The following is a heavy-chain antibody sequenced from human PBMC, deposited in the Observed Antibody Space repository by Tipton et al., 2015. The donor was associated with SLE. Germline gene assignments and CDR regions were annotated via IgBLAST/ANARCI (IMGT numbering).Heavy chain of an antibody. CDR3: ARPIAARLPFDY. Sequence: TLSLTCTVSGGSISSYYWSWIRQPPGKGLECIGYIYYSGSTNYNPSLKSRVTISVDTSKNQFSLNLSSVTASSTAVYYCARPIAARLPFDYWGQGTLVTVSS. D-gene: IGHD6-6*01. J-gene: IGHJ4*02. CDR2: IYYSGST. CDR1: GGSISSYY. V-gene: IGHV4-59*12.